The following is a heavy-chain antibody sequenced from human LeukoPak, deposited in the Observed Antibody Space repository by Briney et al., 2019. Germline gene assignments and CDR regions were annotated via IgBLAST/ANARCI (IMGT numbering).Heavy chain of an antibody. D-gene: IGHD6-19*01. Sequence: ASVKVSCKASGYTFTRYGISWLRQAPRQGLEWMGWISTYNGNAKNAQRLQGRVTMNTDISTSTAYMELRSLRSDDTAVYYCARDPFSSDGAYNWFDPWGQGTLVTVSS. J-gene: IGHJ5*02. CDR2: ISTYNGNA. V-gene: IGHV1-18*01. CDR3: ARDPFSSDGAYNWFDP. CDR1: GYTFTRYG.